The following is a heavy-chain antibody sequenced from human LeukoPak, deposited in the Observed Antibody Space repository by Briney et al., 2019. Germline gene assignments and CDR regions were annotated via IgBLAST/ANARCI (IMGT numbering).Heavy chain of an antibody. CDR2: INSDGSST. V-gene: IGHV3-74*01. Sequence: GGPRRLSWQPPESPFISYWWHGVRKAPGKGLVWVSRINSDGSSTSYADSVKGRFTISRDNAKNTLYLQMNSLRAEDTAVYYCAKHYDHDYWGQGTLVTVSS. D-gene: IGHD3-22*01. CDR1: ESPFISYW. CDR3: AKHYDHDY. J-gene: IGHJ4*02.